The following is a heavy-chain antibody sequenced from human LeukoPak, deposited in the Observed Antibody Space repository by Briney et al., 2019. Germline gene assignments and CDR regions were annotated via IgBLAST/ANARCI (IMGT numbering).Heavy chain of an antibody. CDR3: ARDGHNDYKSTGDALDV. J-gene: IGHJ3*01. CDR1: GFSISTGYY. CDR2: IYHSERT. V-gene: IGHV4-38-2*02. Sequence: PSETLSLTRSVSGFSISTGYYWAWVRQSPGKGLEWIASIYHSERTYHNPSLRSRVTISVEASKNQFFLSLSSVTAADTAVYYCARDGHNDYKSTGDALDVWGRGTMVTVSA. D-gene: IGHD3-10*01.